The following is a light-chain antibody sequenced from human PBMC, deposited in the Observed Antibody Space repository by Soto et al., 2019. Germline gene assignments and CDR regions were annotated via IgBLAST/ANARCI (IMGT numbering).Light chain of an antibody. V-gene: IGKV3-20*01. CDR2: DAS. CDR1: QSVSSY. CDR3: QQYGSSPSIT. Sequence: EIVLTPSPATLSLSPVERATLSCRASQSVSSYLAWYQQKPGQAPRLLIYDASNRATGIPARFSGSGSGTDFTLTISRLEPEDFAVYYCQQYGSSPSITFGQGTRLEIK. J-gene: IGKJ5*01.